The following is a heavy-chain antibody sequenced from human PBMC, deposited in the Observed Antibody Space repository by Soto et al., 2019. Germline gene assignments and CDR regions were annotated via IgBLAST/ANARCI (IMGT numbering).Heavy chain of an antibody. V-gene: IGHV3-15*01. D-gene: IGHD6-13*01. CDR1: GFTFNAAW. CDR3: TTGLAAAGTNY. J-gene: IGHJ4*02. Sequence: VQLVESGGNLVQPGGSLRLSCAASGFTFNAAWMSWVRQAPGKGLEWVGRIKSKTDVGTTDFAAPVKGRFTISRDDSKNTVYLQMNSLKIEDTAVYYCTTGLAAAGTNYWGQGTLVTVSS. CDR2: IKSKTDVGTT.